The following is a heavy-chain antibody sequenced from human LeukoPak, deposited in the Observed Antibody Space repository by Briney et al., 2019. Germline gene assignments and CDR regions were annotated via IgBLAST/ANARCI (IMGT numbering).Heavy chain of an antibody. CDR2: IYYSGST. V-gene: IGHV4-59*08. CDR1: GGSFSGYY. D-gene: IGHD2-21*01. Sequence: SPSETLSLTCAVYGGSFSGYYWNWIRQPPGKGLEWIGYIYYSGSTNYNPSLKSRVTISVDTSKNLFSLKLSSVTAADTAVYYCARMWRNWFDPWGQGTLVTVSS. J-gene: IGHJ5*02. CDR3: ARMWRNWFDP.